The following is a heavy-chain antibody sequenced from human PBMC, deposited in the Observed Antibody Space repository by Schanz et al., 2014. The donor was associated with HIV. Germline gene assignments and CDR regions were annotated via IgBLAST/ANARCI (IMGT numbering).Heavy chain of an antibody. D-gene: IGHD2-15*01. CDR1: GYTFSDYD. J-gene: IGHJ4*02. CDR2: ISGDSNNT. Sequence: QVQLVQSGAEVKKPGASVRVSCETSGYTFSDYDINWVRQAPGQGLEWMGWISGDSNNTKYEQKFQARVTMTTDISTTTAYMELRSLRSDDTAVYYCARGRSGYCSGGSCPYGRYYFDYWGQGTLVTVSS. CDR3: ARGRSGYCSGGSCPYGRYYFDY. V-gene: IGHV1-18*01.